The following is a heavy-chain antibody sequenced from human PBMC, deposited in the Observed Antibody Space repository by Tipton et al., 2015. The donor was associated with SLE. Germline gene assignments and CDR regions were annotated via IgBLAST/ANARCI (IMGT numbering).Heavy chain of an antibody. J-gene: IGHJ5*02. CDR2: INPNSGGT. CDR3: ARASAAYYDFWSGSGWFDP. CDR1: GYTFTSYG. D-gene: IGHD3-3*01. Sequence: QSGAEVKKPGASVKVSCKASGYTFTSYGISWVRQAPGQGLEWMGWINPNSGGTNYAQKFQGRVTMTRDTSISTAYMELSRLRSDDTAVYYCARASAAYYDFWSGSGWFDPWGQGTLVTVSS. V-gene: IGHV1-2*02.